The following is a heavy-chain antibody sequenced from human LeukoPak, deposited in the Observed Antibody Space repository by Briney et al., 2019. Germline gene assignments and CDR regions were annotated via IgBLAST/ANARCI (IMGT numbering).Heavy chain of an antibody. J-gene: IGHJ4*02. V-gene: IGHV3-53*01. CDR1: GFTVSSNY. Sequence: PGGSLRLSCAASGFTVSSNYMSWVRQAPGKGLVWVSVIYSGGSTYYADSVKGRFTISRDNSKNTLYLQMNSLRAEDTAVYYCAREVWELRGVFVYWGQGTLVTVSS. D-gene: IGHD1-26*01. CDR3: AREVWELRGVFVY. CDR2: IYSGGST.